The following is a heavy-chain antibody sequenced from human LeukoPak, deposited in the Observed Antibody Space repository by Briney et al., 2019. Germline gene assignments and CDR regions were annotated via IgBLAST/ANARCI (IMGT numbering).Heavy chain of an antibody. CDR1: GFTFSSYS. D-gene: IGHD3-3*01. V-gene: IGHV3-23*01. CDR2: TSDRGDYT. Sequence: GGSLRLSCAASGFTFSSYSMSWVRQAPGKGLEWVSGTSDRGDYTYYADSVKGRFTISRDNSKNTLYLQMNSLRAEDTAVYYCASANYDFWGYYFDYWGQGTLVTVSS. J-gene: IGHJ4*02. CDR3: ASANYDFWGYYFDY.